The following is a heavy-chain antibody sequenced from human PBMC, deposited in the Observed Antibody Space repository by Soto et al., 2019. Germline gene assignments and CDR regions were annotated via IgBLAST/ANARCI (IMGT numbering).Heavy chain of an antibody. J-gene: IGHJ5*02. CDR1: VRXANGYY. CDR3: ATRITVFGLLIPPFDP. Sequence: PSLTCAIYVRXANGYYMNWIRHPPGKGLEWIGEINHTGGTHYKPSLKSRVTMSVETSKNQFSLRLSSVNAADTAIYYCATRITVFGLLIPPFDPWGQGTQGTVSS. CDR2: INHTGGT. D-gene: IGHD3-3*01. V-gene: IGHV4-34*01.